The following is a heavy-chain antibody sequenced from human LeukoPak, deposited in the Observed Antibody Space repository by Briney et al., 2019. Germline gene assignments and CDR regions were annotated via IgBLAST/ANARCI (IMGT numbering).Heavy chain of an antibody. D-gene: IGHD3-9*01. V-gene: IGHV3-30*02. CDR1: GFTFSSYG. CDR3: SRDFEAYYDILTGYYKGPFDI. J-gene: IGHJ3*02. Sequence: TGGSLRLSCAASGFTFSSYGMHSVRQAPGKGLEWVAFIRYDGSNKYYADSVKGRFTISRDNSKNTLYLQMNSLRAEDTAVYYCSRDFEAYYDILTGYYKGPFDIWGQGTMVTVSS. CDR2: IRYDGSNK.